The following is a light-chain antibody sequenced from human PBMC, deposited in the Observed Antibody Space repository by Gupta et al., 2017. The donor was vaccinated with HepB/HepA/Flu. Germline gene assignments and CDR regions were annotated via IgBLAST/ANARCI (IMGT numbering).Light chain of an antibody. Sequence: SYDLTLPPPASVSPGQTASITRSGDKVGDKIVSWYQQSPGQSPLLVIYQHSKRPSGIPERFSGSTAGNTATLTISGTQSLDEADYYCQAWDDSHMVFGGGTTLTVL. CDR2: QHS. V-gene: IGLV3-1*01. J-gene: IGLJ3*02. CDR3: QAWDDSHMV. CDR1: KVGDKI.